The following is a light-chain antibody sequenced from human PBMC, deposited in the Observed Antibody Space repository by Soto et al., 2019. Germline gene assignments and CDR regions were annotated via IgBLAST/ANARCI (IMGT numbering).Light chain of an antibody. Sequence: DIQMTQSPSPLSASAGDTVTITCRASQSIADWLSWYQQKPGKAPKLLMYSSSILNDGVSSRFSGDGSGTAFTLTITGLQPEDFATYYCLQTFSTQITFGGGTTVEVK. CDR2: SSS. J-gene: IGKJ4*01. CDR3: LQTFSTQIT. CDR1: QSIADW. V-gene: IGKV1-39*01.